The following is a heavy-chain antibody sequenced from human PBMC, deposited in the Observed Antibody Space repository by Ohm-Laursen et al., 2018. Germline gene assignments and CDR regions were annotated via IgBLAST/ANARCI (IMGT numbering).Heavy chain of an antibody. CDR3: ARGLWWFDP. J-gene: IGHJ5*02. CDR2: IYHSGST. Sequence: SQTLSLTCAVSGYSISSGYFWGWIRQPPGKGLEWIGAIYHSGSTYYNPSLKSRITISVDTPKTQFSLKLSFLTAADTALYYCARGLWWFDPWGQGTLVTVSS. V-gene: IGHV4-38-2*01. CDR1: GYSISSGYF.